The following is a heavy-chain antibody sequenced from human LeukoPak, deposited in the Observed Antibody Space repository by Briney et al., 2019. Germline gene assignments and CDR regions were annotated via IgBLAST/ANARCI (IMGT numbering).Heavy chain of an antibody. CDR3: AKAASSSWPSYYYGMDV. CDR2: ITGSGGNT. CDR1: GFNFSSDS. J-gene: IGHJ6*02. V-gene: IGHV3-23*01. D-gene: IGHD6-13*01. Sequence: PGGSLRLSCAASGFNFSSDSMNWVRQARGKGLEWVSVITGSGGNTYYADSVKGRFTISKDNSKNTVYLQMSSLRVDDTAVYYCAKAASSSWPSYYYGMDVWGQGTTVTVSS.